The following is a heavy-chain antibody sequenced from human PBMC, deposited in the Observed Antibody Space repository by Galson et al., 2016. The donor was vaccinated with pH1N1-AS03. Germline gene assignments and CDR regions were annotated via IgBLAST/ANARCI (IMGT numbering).Heavy chain of an antibody. V-gene: IGHV5-51*01. CDR3: ARHSQFTRRTCYSSYFYALDA. CDR1: GYRFSTYY. CDR2: FHPGDSDT. J-gene: IGHJ6*02. D-gene: IGHD4-11*01. Sequence: QSGAEVKKPGESLNISCQGSGYRFSTYYIAWVRQMPGKGLEWMGLFHPGDSDTKYHPSFQGLVTMSADTSTNTAYLHWSRLTASDTSICYCARHSQFTRRTCYSSYFYALDAWGRGTAVTVS.